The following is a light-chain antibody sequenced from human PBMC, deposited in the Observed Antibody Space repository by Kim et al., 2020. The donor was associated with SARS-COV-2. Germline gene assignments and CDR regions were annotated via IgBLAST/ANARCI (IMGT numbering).Light chain of an antibody. CDR2: AAS. CDR3: QKCDSATWT. V-gene: IGKV1-27*01. Sequence: GERDTITRRERQEISNSVACCQLKTENAPKLLISAASALQPGVPSRFSGSGSGTDFSLTVTSLQPEDVATYYCQKCDSATWTFGEGTKVDIK. CDR1: QEISNS. J-gene: IGKJ1*01.